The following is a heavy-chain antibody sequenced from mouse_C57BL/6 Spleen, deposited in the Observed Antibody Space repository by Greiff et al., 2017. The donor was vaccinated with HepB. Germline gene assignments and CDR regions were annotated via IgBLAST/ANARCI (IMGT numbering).Heavy chain of an antibody. D-gene: IGHD2-1*01. CDR3: ARKALYYGNYFDY. V-gene: IGHV5-17*01. Sequence: EVKVVESGGGLVKPGGSLKLSCAASGFTFSDYGMHWVRQAPEKGLEWVAYISSGSSTIYYADTVKGRFTISRDNAKNTLFLQMTSLRSEDTAMYYCARKALYYGNYFDYWGQGTTLTVSS. CDR1: GFTFSDYG. J-gene: IGHJ2*01. CDR2: ISSGSSTI.